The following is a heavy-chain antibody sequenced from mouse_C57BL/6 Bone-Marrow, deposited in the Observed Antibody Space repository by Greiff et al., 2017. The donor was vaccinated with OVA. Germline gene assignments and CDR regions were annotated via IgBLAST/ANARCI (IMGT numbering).Heavy chain of an antibody. CDR1: GYTFTSYW. D-gene: IGHD3-2*02. V-gene: IGHV1-55*01. CDR2: IYPGSGST. J-gene: IGHJ2*01. CDR3: ARPSRSGRYFDY. Sequence: QVQLQQPGAELVKPGASVKMSCKASGYTFTSYWITWVKQRPGQGLEWIGDIYPGSGSTNYNEKFKSKATLTVDTSSSTAYMQLSSLTSEDSAVYYCARPSRSGRYFDYWGQGTTLTVPS.